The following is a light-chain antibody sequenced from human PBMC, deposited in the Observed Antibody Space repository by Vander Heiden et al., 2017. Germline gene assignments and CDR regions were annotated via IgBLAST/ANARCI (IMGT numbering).Light chain of an antibody. V-gene: IGKV3-20*01. CDR2: AAS. CDR1: QIVSSSY. J-gene: IGKJ2*01. CDR3: QQDGSSPRT. Sequence: EIVLTQSPGTLSLSPGERATLSCRASQIVSSSYLAWYQQKPGQAPRLLMYAASSSATGIPDRFSGSGSGTDFTLSIIRREPEDFAVYYCQQDGSSPRTFGQGTKLEIK.